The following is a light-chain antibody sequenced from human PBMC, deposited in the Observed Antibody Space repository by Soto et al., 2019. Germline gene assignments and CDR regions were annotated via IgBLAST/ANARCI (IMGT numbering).Light chain of an antibody. CDR2: DDS. V-gene: IGLV3-21*02. J-gene: IGLJ1*01. CDR1: NIGSKS. CDR3: QVWDSSSDHSLYV. Sequence: SYELTQPPSVSVAPGQTARITCGGNNIGSKSWHWYLQKPGLAPVLVVYDDSDRPSGIPQRFSGSQSGDTATLAITRVDAGDEADYYCQVWDSSSDHSLYVFATGTKV.